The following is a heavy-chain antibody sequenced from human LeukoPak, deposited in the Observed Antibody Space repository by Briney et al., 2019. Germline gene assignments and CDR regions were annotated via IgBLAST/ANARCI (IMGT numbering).Heavy chain of an antibody. CDR2: IIPIFGTA. V-gene: IGHV1-69*13. Sequence: SVKASCKASGYTFTSYDINWVRQATGQGLEWMGGIIPIFGTANYAQKFQGRVTITADESTSTAYMELSSLRSEDTAVYYCARGDYYDSSGCKGWGQGTLVTVSS. CDR1: GYTFTSYD. CDR3: ARGDYYDSSGCKG. J-gene: IGHJ4*02. D-gene: IGHD3-22*01.